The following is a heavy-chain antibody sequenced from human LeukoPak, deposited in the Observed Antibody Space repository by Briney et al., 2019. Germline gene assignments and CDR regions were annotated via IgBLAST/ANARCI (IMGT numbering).Heavy chain of an antibody. V-gene: IGHV4-59*01. D-gene: IGHD6-19*01. J-gene: IGHJ3*02. CDR2: IYYSGST. Sequence: PSETLSLTCTVSGGSISSYYWSWIRQPPGKGLEWIGYIYYSGSTNYNPSLKSRVTISVDTSKNQFSLKLSSVTAADTAVYYCARRLVQSAFDIWGQGTMVTASS. CDR3: ARRLVQSAFDI. CDR1: GGSISSYY.